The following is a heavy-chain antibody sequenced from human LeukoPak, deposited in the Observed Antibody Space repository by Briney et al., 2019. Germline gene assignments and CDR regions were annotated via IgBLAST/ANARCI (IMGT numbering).Heavy chain of an antibody. J-gene: IGHJ4*02. CDR2: IYYSGST. D-gene: IGHD3-22*01. CDR3: ARASYSYDINGWVPFDY. Sequence: SETLSLTCTVPGGSISSYYWSWIRQPPGKGLEWIGYIYYSGSTNYNPSLKSRVTISGDTSKNQFSLRLSSVTAADTAAYYCARASYSYDINGWVPFDYWGQGTLVTVSS. CDR1: GGSISSYY. V-gene: IGHV4-59*08.